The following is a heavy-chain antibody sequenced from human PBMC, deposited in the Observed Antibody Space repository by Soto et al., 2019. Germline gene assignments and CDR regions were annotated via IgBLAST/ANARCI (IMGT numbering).Heavy chain of an antibody. J-gene: IGHJ4*02. V-gene: IGHV1-8*01. Sequence: ASVKVSCKASGYTFTSYDINWVRQATGQGLEWMGWMNPNSGNTGYAQKFQGRVTMTRNTSISTAYMELSSLRSEDTAVYYCARGAPARRLRYCSSTSCYAVRRDPYYFDYWGQGTLVTVSS. CDR2: MNPNSGNT. CDR1: GYTFTSYD. D-gene: IGHD2-2*01. CDR3: ARGAPARRLRYCSSTSCYAVRRDPYYFDY.